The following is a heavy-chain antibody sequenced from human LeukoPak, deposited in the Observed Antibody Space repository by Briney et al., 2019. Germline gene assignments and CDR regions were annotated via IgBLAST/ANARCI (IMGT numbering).Heavy chain of an antibody. CDR1: GGSISSSSYY. J-gene: IGHJ1*01. CDR3: ARVVQSTDSSGFYLPEYFQH. D-gene: IGHD3-22*01. CDR2: IYHSGST. Sequence: SETLSLTCTVSGGSISSSSYYWGWIRQPPGKGLEWIGSIYHSGSTYYNPSLKSRVTISVDTSKNQFSLKLRSVTAADTAVYYCARVVQSTDSSGFYLPEYFQHWGQGTLVTVSS. V-gene: IGHV4-39*07.